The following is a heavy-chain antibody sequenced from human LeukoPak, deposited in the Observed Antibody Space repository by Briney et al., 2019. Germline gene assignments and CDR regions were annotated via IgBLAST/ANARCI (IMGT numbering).Heavy chain of an antibody. V-gene: IGHV3-33*01. CDR3: ARTMGYCSGGSCYSAPYYYGMDV. CDR2: IWYDVSNK. J-gene: IGHJ6*02. Sequence: GGSLRLSCAASGFTFSSYGMHWVRQAPGKGLEWVAVIWYDVSNKYYADSVKGRFTISRDNSKNTLYLQMNSLRAEDTAVYYCARTMGYCSGGSCYSAPYYYGMDVWGQGTTVTVSS. D-gene: IGHD2-15*01. CDR1: GFTFSSYG.